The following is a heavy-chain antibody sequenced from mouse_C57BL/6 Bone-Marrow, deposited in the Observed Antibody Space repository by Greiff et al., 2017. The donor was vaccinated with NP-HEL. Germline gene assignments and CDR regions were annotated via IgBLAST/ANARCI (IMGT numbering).Heavy chain of an antibody. CDR3: ASPTLLAY. J-gene: IGHJ3*01. Sequence: EVHLVESGGGLVQPGGSLKLSCAASGFTFSDYYMYWVRQTPEKRLEWVAYISNGGGSTYYPDTVKGRFTISRDNAKNTLYLQMSRLKSEDTAMYYCASPTLLAYWGQGTLVTVSA. V-gene: IGHV5-12*01. D-gene: IGHD2-10*01. CDR2: ISNGGGST. CDR1: GFTFSDYY.